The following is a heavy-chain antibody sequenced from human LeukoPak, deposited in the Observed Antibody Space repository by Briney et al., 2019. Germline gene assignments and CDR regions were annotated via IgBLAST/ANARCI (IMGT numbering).Heavy chain of an antibody. CDR3: ARGGLSDAFDI. CDR1: GFTFSSYA. D-gene: IGHD3-16*02. J-gene: IGHJ3*02. V-gene: IGHV3-64*01. CDR2: ISSNGGST. Sequence: GGSLRLSCAASGFTFSSYAMSWVRQAPGKGLEYVSAISSNGGSTYYANSVKGRFTISRDNSKNTLYLQMGSLRAEDMAVYYCARGGLSDAFDIWGQGTMVTVSS.